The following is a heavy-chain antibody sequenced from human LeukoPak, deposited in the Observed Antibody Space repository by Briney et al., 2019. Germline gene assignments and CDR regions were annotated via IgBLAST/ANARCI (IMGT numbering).Heavy chain of an antibody. CDR1: GFTFSSYA. CDR2: ISHDGSNK. Sequence: PGGSLRLSCAASGFTFSSYAMHWVRQAPGKGLEWVAVISHDGSNKYCADSVKGRFTISRDNSKNTLYLQMNSLRAEDTAVYYCASFSVTTFDYWGQGTLVTVSS. CDR3: ASFSVTTFDY. D-gene: IGHD4-17*01. J-gene: IGHJ4*02. V-gene: IGHV3-30*01.